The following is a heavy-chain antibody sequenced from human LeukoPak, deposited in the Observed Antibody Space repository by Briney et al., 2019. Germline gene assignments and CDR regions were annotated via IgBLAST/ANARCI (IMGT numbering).Heavy chain of an antibody. CDR1: GYIFTGHY. CDR2: INPNSGGT. CDR3: ARFRAYYYGSGSYHPFKALDY. D-gene: IGHD3-10*01. Sequence: GASVKVSCKASGYIFTGHYMHWVRQAPGQGLEWMGWINPNSGGTNYAQNFQGRATMTRDTSIRTVYMELSRLRSDDTAVYYCARFRAYYYGSGSYHPFKALDYWGQGTLVTVSS. J-gene: IGHJ4*02. V-gene: IGHV1-2*02.